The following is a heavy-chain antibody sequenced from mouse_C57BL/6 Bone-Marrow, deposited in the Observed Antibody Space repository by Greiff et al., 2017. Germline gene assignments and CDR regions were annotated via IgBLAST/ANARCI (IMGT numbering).Heavy chain of an antibody. Sequence: VQLQQSGAELVKPGASVKLSCTASGFNIKDYYIHWVKQRTERGLEWIGRIDPEDGETKYAPKLQDKATIPADKSTNTAYLLLSSLTSEDTAVYYYTRALICYGTNYCGQGTTLSVSS. CDR2: IDPEDGET. CDR3: TRALICYGTNY. CDR1: GFNIKDYY. J-gene: IGHJ2*01. V-gene: IGHV14-2*01. D-gene: IGHD1-1*01.